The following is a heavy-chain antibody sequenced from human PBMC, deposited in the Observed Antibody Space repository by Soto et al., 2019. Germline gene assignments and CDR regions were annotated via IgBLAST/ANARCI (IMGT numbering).Heavy chain of an antibody. Sequence: AGGSLRLSCAASGFTFDDYAMHWVRQAPGKGLEWVSGISWNSGSIGYADSVKGRFTISRDNAKNSLYLQMNSLRAEDTALYYCAEAFLSLRVAAYYYYRMDVWGQGTTVTVSS. CDR2: ISWNSGSI. CDR3: AEAFLSLRVAAYYYYRMDV. J-gene: IGHJ6*02. D-gene: IGHD2-15*01. V-gene: IGHV3-9*01. CDR1: GFTFDDYA.